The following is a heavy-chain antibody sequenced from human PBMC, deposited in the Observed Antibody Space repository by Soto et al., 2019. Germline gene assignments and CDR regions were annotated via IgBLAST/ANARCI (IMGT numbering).Heavy chain of an antibody. V-gene: IGHV4-61*01. J-gene: IGHJ5*02. CDR1: CASVTSGSYY. D-gene: IGHD2-2*01. CDR2: IYYSGST. CDR3: ARVPDR. Sequence: SETLSLTCTVSCASVTSGSYYWSWIRQPPGKGLEWIGYIYYSGSTNYNPSLKSRVTISVDRSKNQFSLKLSSVTAADTAVYYCARVPDRWGQGTLVTVS.